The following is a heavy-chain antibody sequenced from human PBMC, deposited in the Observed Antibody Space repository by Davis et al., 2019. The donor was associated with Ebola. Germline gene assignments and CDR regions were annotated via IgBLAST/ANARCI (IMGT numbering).Heavy chain of an antibody. CDR3: ARGGGWFDP. V-gene: IGHV4-4*02. CDR2: IFQSGST. CDR1: GGSIGRSKW. Sequence: MPSETLSLTCAVPGGSIGRSKWWTWVRQSPGKGLEWIGEIFQSGSTNYNLSLKSRVSISVDTSRHQFSLKLSSVTAADTAVYLCARGGGWFDPWGQGTLVTVSS. D-gene: IGHD3-10*01. J-gene: IGHJ5*02.